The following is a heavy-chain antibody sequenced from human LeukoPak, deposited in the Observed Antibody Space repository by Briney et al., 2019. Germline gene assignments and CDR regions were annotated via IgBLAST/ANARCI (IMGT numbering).Heavy chain of an antibody. Sequence: GGSLRLSCAASGYRFSPYWMSWVRQTPGKGLEWVAVISYDGSNKYYADSVKGRFTISRDNSKNTLYLQMNSLRAEDTAVYYCARDGGEFYDSSGYYFKPGAFDYWGQGTLVTVSS. CDR3: ARDGGEFYDSSGYYFKPGAFDY. CDR2: ISYDGSNK. CDR1: GYRFSPYW. V-gene: IGHV3-30-3*01. D-gene: IGHD3-22*01. J-gene: IGHJ4*02.